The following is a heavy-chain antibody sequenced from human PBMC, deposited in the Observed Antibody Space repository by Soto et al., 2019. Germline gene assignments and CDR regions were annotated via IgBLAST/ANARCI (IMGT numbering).Heavy chain of an antibody. CDR1: GYKVSTWHNFTSYW. V-gene: IGHV5-51*01. CDR2: IYPGDSDT. Sequence: GESLKISCMGSGYKVSTWHNFTSYWIAWVRQMPGEGLEWMGIIYPGDSDTRYSPSFQGQVTISADKSINSVYLQWSSLKASDTATYYCARLGLTYPFLRGYYNLHDYYAIDVWGQGTTVTVSS. J-gene: IGHJ6*02. D-gene: IGHD3-3*01. CDR3: ARLGLTYPFLRGYYNLHDYYAIDV.